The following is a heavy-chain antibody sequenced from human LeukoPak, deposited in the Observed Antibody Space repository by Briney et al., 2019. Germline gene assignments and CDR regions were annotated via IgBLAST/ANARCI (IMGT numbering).Heavy chain of an antibody. D-gene: IGHD5-18*01. V-gene: IGHV3-20*04. CDR3: ARDGDTAMVTLRDFDY. CDR1: GFTFDDYG. Sequence: GGSLRLSCAASGFTFDDYGMSGVRQAPGKGREWVSGINWNGGSTGYADSVKGRFTISRDNAKNSLYLQMNSLRAEDTALYYCARDGDTAMVTLRDFDYWGQGTLVTVSS. CDR2: INWNGGST. J-gene: IGHJ4*02.